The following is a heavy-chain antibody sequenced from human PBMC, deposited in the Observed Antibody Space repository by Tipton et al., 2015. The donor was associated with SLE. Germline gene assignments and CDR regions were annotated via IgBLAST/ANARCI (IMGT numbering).Heavy chain of an antibody. J-gene: IGHJ4*02. CDR3: ARGKRHYDVLTGYYSKPHYFDF. Sequence: TLSLTCTVSGGSISSYYWSWIRQPPGKGLEWIGYIYYSGSTNYNPSLKSRVTIPVDTSRNLFSLNLSSVTAADTAVYYCARGKRHYDVLTGYYSKPHYFDFWGQGTVVAVSP. CDR1: GGSISSYY. CDR2: IYYSGST. V-gene: IGHV4-59*01. D-gene: IGHD3-9*01.